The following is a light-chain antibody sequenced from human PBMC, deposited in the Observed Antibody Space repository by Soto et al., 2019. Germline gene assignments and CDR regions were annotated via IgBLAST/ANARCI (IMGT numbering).Light chain of an antibody. CDR2: TAS. Sequence: DIQMTQSPSTLSASVGDRVTITCRASQSISSWLAWYQQKPGKAPKLLIYTASSLESGVPSRFSGSGSGTEFTLTISSLQPDDFATYYCQQYSTYSWTFGRGTKVEI. CDR3: QQYSTYSWT. J-gene: IGKJ1*01. CDR1: QSISSW. V-gene: IGKV1-5*03.